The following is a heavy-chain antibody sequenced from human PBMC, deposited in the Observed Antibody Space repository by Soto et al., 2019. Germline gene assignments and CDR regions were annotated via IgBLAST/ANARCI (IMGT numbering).Heavy chain of an antibody. CDR3: ARHLWRDDYNWGYFDL. D-gene: IGHD4-4*01. Sequence: QVQLVESGGGVVQPGRSLRLSCAASGFTGSSYAMHWVRQAPGKGLEWVAVISYDGSNKYYADSVKGRFTISRDNSKNTLYHQMNSRRAEDTAVYYCARHLWRDDYNWGYFDLWGRGTLVTVSS. J-gene: IGHJ2*01. CDR2: ISYDGSNK. V-gene: IGHV3-30*14. CDR1: GFTGSSYA.